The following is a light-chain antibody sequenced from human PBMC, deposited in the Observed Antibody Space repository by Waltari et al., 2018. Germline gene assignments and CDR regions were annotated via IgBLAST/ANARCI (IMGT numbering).Light chain of an antibody. CDR1: QSVTVY. CDR3: QQRRDWPLT. CDR2: DTS. J-gene: IGKJ4*01. Sequence: DTVSTQSPAILSSSPGERSPLLCSASQSVTVYLSWYQQKPGQAPRLLIYDTSNRATGIPARFSGSGFGTDFTLTISSLEPEDFAVYYCQQRRDWPLTFGGGTK. V-gene: IGKV3-11*01.